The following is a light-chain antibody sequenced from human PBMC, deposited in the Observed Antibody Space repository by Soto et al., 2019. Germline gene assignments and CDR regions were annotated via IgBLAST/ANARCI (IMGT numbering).Light chain of an antibody. Sequence: QSVLTQPASVSGSPGQSITISCTGTSSDVGDYNLVSWYQQYPGKAPKLMIYDVSNRPSGISNRFSGSKSGNTASLTISGLQAEDEADYYCSSYTSSSLYVFGTGTKLTVL. CDR2: DVS. CDR3: SSYTSSSLYV. J-gene: IGLJ1*01. CDR1: SSDVGDYNL. V-gene: IGLV2-14*01.